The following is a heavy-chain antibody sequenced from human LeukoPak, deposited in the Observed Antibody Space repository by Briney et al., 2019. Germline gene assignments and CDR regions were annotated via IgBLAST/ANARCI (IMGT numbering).Heavy chain of an antibody. CDR1: GYSSTDYY. Sequence: ASVKVSCKASGYSSTDYYIHWVRQAPGQGLEWMGWISGYNGNTNYAQKLQGRVSMTTDTSTTTAYMELRSLTSDDTALYYCARSSLGTITAGPFDYWGQGTLVTVSS. CDR2: ISGYNGNT. CDR3: ARSSLGTITAGPFDY. J-gene: IGHJ4*02. D-gene: IGHD5-12*01. V-gene: IGHV1-18*04.